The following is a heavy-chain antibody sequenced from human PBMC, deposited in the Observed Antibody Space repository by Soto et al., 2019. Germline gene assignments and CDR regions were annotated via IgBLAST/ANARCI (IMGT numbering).Heavy chain of an antibody. J-gene: IGHJ6*02. CDR1: GFTFGSHG. D-gene: IGHD2-21*01. CDR3: AKDLRTTISDYGMDV. V-gene: IGHV3-30*18. Sequence: QVQLVESGGGLVQPGGSLRLTCVASGFTFGSHGMHWVRQAPGKGLEWVAVISYDETNEYYVDSMKGRFTISRDNSKSTLYLQMNRLRPEDTAVYKCAKDLRTTISDYGMDVWGQGTTVTVSS. CDR2: ISYDETNE.